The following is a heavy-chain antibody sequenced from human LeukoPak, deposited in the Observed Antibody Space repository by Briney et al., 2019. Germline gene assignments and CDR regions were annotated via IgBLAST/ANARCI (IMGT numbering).Heavy chain of an antibody. CDR3: ARGPPGSGSFDAFDI. D-gene: IGHD3-10*01. Sequence: PSETLSLTCTVSGGSISSYYWSWIRQPPGKGLEWIGYIYYSGSTNYNPSLKSRVTISVDTSKNQFSLKLSSVTAADTAVYYCARGPPGSGSFDAFDIWGQGTMVTVSS. CDR2: IYYSGST. V-gene: IGHV4-59*08. J-gene: IGHJ3*02. CDR1: GGSISSYY.